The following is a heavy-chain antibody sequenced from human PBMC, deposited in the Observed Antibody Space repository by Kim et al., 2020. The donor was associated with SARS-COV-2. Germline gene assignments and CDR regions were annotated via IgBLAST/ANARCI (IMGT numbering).Heavy chain of an antibody. D-gene: IGHD6-13*01. CDR1: GGSISSYY. Sequence: SETLSLTCTVSGGSISSYYWSWIRQPPGKGLEWIGYIYYSGSTNYNPSLKSRVTISVDTSKNQFSLKLSSVTAADTAVYYCARHAFGYSSSWYYYYGMDVWGQGTTVTVSS. V-gene: IGHV4-59*08. CDR2: IYYSGST. CDR3: ARHAFGYSSSWYYYYGMDV. J-gene: IGHJ6*02.